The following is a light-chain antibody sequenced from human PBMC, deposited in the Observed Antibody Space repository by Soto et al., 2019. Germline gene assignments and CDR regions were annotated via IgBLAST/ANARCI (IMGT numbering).Light chain of an antibody. J-gene: IGLJ2*01. CDR1: TSNIGTNA. Sequence: QSVLTQPPSVSEAPVQRVTISCSGRTSNIGTNAVNWYQQLTGKAPKLLIYYDDLLPSRVSYRFSASKSGTSASLAISGLQSEDEADYYCATWDDSLNAVVFGGGTKLTVL. CDR3: ATWDDSLNAVV. V-gene: IGLV1-36*01. CDR2: YDD.